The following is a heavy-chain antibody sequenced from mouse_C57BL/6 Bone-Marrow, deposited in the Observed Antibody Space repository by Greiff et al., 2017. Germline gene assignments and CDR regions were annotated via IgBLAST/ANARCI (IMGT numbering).Heavy chain of an antibody. V-gene: IGHV6-3*01. CDR1: GFTFSNYW. CDR2: LRLKSDNYAT. J-gene: IGHJ3*01. Sequence: DVKLVESGGGLVQPGGSMKLSCVASGFTFSNYWMNWVRQSPETGLEWVAQLRLKSDNYATHSAEFVKVRFTISRDESKSSVYLQMNNLRAEDTGIYYCTAATTGAYWGQGTLVTVSA. CDR3: TAATTGAY. D-gene: IGHD2-12*01.